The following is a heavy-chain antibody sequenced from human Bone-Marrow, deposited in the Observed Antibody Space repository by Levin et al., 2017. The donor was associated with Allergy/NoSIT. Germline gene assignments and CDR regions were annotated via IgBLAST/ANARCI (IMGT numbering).Heavy chain of an antibody. CDR1: GFTFSNYA. D-gene: IGHD1-26*01. CDR2: LSGSSSYI. CDR3: TRDRKGVGSYTPLYFFDS. Sequence: PGGSLRLSCAASGFTFSNYAMNWVRQAPGKGLEWVSSLSGSSSYIYYAESVKGRYTISRNNARNSLYLQMNSLRPEDTAVYYCTRDRKGVGSYTPLYFFDSWGQGTLVSVSS. V-gene: IGHV3-21*01. J-gene: IGHJ4*02.